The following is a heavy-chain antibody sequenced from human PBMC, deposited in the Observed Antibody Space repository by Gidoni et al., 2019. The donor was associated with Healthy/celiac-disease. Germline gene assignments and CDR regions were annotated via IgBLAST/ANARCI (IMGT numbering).Heavy chain of an antibody. CDR1: GFSLSTSGVG. V-gene: IGHV2-5*02. CDR2: IYWDDDK. J-gene: IGHJ5*02. CDR3: APTGLGGPQSGFDP. Sequence: QITLKESGPTLVKPTQTLTLTCTFSGFSLSTSGVGVGWIRQPPGKALEWLALIYWDDDKRYSPSLKSRLTITKDTSKNRVVLTMTNMDPVDTATYYCAPTGLGGPQSGFDPWGQGTLVTVSS. D-gene: IGHD3-10*01.